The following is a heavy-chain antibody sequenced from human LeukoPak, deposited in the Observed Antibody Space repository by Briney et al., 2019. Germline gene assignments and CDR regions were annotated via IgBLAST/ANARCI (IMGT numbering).Heavy chain of an antibody. J-gene: IGHJ4*02. V-gene: IGHV3-73*01. CDR1: GFTFSGSA. CDR3: SSGGYCTSTSCYGEN. D-gene: IGHD2-2*01. Sequence: GGSLKLSCAASGFTFSGSAMHWVRQASGKGLEWVGRIRSKANSYATAYAASVKGRFTISRDDSKNTAYLQMNSLKTEDTAVYYCSSGGYCTSTSCYGENWGQGTLVTVSS. CDR2: IRSKANSYAT.